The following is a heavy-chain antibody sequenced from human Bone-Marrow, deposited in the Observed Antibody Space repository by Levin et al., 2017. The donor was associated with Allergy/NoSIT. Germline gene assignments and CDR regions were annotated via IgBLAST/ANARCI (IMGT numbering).Heavy chain of an antibody. CDR1: GFIFSNYP. V-gene: IGHV3-30-3*01. Sequence: PGGSLRLSCAASGFIFSNYPMHWVRQAPGKGLEWVAVISNDGSEKFYTDSLRGRFTISRDNSKNTLYLQINTLRSEDSALYYCATDASGYDFWSGYTQIDSWGQGTLVTVSS. J-gene: IGHJ4*02. CDR3: ATDASGYDFWSGYTQIDS. D-gene: IGHD3-3*01. CDR2: ISNDGSEK.